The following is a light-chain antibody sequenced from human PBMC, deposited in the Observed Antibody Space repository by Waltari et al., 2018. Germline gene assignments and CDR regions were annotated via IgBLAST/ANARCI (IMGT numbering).Light chain of an antibody. CDR2: GAT. J-gene: IGKJ2*01. Sequence: EIVLTQSPATLSVSPGQSATLFCRASQSVSSNLSWYQQQPGQAPRLLIYGATTRATGIPARFSGSGSGTEFTLTISSLQSEDFAIYYCQQYNNWPPQDAFGQGTKLEIK. CDR3: QQYNNWPPQDA. CDR1: QSVSSN. V-gene: IGKV3-15*01.